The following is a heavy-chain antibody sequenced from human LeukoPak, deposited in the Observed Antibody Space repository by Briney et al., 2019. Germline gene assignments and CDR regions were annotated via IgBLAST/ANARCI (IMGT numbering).Heavy chain of an antibody. Sequence: HPGGSLRLSCAASGFTFSSYAMHWVRQAPGKGLEWVAVISYDGSNKYYADSVKGRFTISRDNSKNTLYLQMNSLRAEDTAVYYCARGPNYYDSSGYQDNFDYWGQGTLGTVSA. CDR3: ARGPNYYDSSGYQDNFDY. CDR2: ISYDGSNK. J-gene: IGHJ4*02. CDR1: GFTFSSYA. V-gene: IGHV3-30*04. D-gene: IGHD3-22*01.